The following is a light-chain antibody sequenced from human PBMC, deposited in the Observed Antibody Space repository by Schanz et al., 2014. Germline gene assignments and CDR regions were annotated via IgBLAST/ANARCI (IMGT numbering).Light chain of an antibody. V-gene: IGKV3D-15*02. CDR2: GAS. CDR1: QSVSSN. CDR3: QQPSISPWT. Sequence: ETVMTQSPANMSVSPGERATLSCRASQSVSSNLAWYQQKPGQAPRLLIYGASSRATGIPDRFSGSGSGTDFTLTISRLEPEDFAVYYCQQPSISPWTFGQGTKVEIK. J-gene: IGKJ1*01.